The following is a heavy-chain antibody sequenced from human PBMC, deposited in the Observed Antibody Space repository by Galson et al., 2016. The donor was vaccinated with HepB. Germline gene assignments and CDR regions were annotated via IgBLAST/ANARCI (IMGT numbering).Heavy chain of an antibody. CDR3: GKHGGFDY. Sequence: SLRLSCAASGFMFTSYGMHWARQAPGKGLEWVAAISDDGNNKEYADSVKGRFTIFRDNSKNTLYLYMNSLRAGDTAVYYCGKHGGFDYWGQGALVTVSS. D-gene: IGHD3-16*01. V-gene: IGHV3-30*18. CDR1: GFMFTSYG. J-gene: IGHJ4*02. CDR2: ISDDGNNK.